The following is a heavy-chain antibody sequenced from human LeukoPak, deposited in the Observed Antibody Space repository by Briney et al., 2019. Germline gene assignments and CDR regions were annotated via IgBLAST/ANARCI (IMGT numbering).Heavy chain of an antibody. J-gene: IGHJ5*02. D-gene: IGHD3-10*01. CDR2: INHSGST. CDR3: ARERYYYGSGSYYNDP. V-gene: IGHV4-34*01. Sequence: SETLSLTCAVYGGSFSGYYWSWIRQPPGKGLEWIGEINHSGSTNYNPSLKSRVTIPVDTSKNQFSLKLSSVTAADTAVYYCARERYYYGSGSYYNDPWGQGTLVTVSS. CDR1: GGSFSGYY.